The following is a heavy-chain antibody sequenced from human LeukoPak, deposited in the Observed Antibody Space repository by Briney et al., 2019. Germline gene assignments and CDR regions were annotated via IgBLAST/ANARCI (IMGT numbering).Heavy chain of an antibody. V-gene: IGHV1-58*02. J-gene: IGHJ6*03. Sequence: SVKVSCEASGFTFTSSAMQWVRQARGQRLEGIGWIVVGSGSTNCAQKFQERVSITRDMSTSTAYMELSSLRSQDTALYYCAAARNCGGDCPPYNMDAWGKGTTVTVSS. CDR3: AAARNCGGDCPPYNMDA. CDR1: GFTFTSSA. D-gene: IGHD2-21*02. CDR2: IVVGSGST.